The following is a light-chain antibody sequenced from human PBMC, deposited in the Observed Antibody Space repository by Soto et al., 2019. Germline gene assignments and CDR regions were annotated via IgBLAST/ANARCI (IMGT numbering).Light chain of an antibody. CDR2: DAS. CDR3: QQRSNCPLT. J-gene: IGKJ3*01. CDR1: QSVSSY. Sequence: EMVLTQSPATLSLSPGERATLSCRASQSVSSYLAWYQQKPGQAPRLLIYDASNSATGIPARFSCSGSGTDFTHTISSLEPEDFAVYYSQQRSNCPLTCGPGTKVDI. V-gene: IGKV3-11*01.